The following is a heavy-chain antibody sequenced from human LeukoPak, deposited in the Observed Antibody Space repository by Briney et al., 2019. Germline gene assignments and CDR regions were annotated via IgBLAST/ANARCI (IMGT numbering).Heavy chain of an antibody. CDR1: GGTFSSYA. Sequence: SVTVSCKASGGTFSSYAISWVRQAPGQGLEWMGGIIPIFGTANYAQKFQGRVTITADESMSTAYMELSSLRSEDTAVYYCARGWVEMATMSWVYWGQGTLVTVSS. D-gene: IGHD5-24*01. CDR3: ARGWVEMATMSWVY. V-gene: IGHV1-69*13. J-gene: IGHJ4*02. CDR2: IIPIFGTA.